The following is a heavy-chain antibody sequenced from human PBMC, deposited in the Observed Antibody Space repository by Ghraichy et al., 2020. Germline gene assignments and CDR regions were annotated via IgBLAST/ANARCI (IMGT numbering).Heavy chain of an antibody. J-gene: IGHJ3*01. CDR3: ARAPYDDDGFYDDGFDL. CDR1: GGSISSDKYS. D-gene: IGHD3-22*01. Sequence: SQTLSLTCTVSGGSISSDKYSWNWIRQPPGKGLEWIGYIYHSGTTYYNPSLKSRLNISLDSSRNQFSLRLTSVAAADTAVYYCARAPYDDDGFYDDGFDLWGQGTMFTVSS. CDR2: IYHSGTT. V-gene: IGHV4-30-2*01.